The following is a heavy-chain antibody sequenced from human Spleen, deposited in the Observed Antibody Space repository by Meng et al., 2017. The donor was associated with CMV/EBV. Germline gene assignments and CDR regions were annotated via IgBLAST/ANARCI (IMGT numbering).Heavy chain of an antibody. D-gene: IGHD3-10*01. CDR2: INHSGST. CDR3: ARGRRASVWVGDLLYYHQYGMDI. J-gene: IGHJ6*02. Sequence: WNWIRQTQAKGLEWFGEINHSGSTSYDPSLKGRVTISLDTSKNEFSLKLRSVTVADTAVYYCARGRRASVWVGDLLYYHQYGMDIWGQGTTVTVSS. V-gene: IGHV4-34*01.